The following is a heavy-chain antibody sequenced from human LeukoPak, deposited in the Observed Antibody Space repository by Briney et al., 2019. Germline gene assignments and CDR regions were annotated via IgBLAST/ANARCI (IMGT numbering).Heavy chain of an antibody. D-gene: IGHD5-12*01. J-gene: IGHJ4*02. CDR1: GFTVSSNY. V-gene: IGHV3-53*01. Sequence: GGSLRLSCAASGFTVSSNYMSWVRQAPGKGLEWVSVIYSGGSTYYADSVKGRFTISRDNSKNTLYLQMNSLRAEDTAVYYCAREDGYSGYDNFDYWGRGTLVTVSS. CDR3: AREDGYSGYDNFDY. CDR2: IYSGGST.